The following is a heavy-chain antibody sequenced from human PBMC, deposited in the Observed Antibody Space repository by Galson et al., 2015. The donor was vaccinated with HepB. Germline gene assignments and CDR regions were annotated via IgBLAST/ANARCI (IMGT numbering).Heavy chain of an antibody. Sequence: SLRLSCAASGFTFSSYWMHWVRQAPGKGLVWVSRINSDGSSTSYADSVKGRFTISRDNAKNTLYLQMNSLRAEDTAVYYCARVGRGVFGVVNAFDIWGQGTMVTVSS. CDR1: GFTFSSYW. CDR3: ARVGRGVFGVVNAFDI. V-gene: IGHV3-74*01. CDR2: INSDGSST. D-gene: IGHD3-3*01. J-gene: IGHJ3*02.